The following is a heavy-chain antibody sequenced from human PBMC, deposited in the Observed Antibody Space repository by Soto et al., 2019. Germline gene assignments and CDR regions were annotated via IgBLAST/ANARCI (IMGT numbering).Heavy chain of an antibody. D-gene: IGHD3-22*01. CDR3: ARRKGTMMVWFDP. V-gene: IGHV5-51*01. Sequence: LGESLKISCKGSGCSFTSYWIGWVRQMPGKGLEWMGIIYPGDSDTRYSPSFQGQVTISADKSISTAYLQWSSLKASDTAMYYCARRKGTMMVWFDPWGQGTLVTVSS. CDR1: GCSFTSYW. J-gene: IGHJ5*02. CDR2: IYPGDSDT.